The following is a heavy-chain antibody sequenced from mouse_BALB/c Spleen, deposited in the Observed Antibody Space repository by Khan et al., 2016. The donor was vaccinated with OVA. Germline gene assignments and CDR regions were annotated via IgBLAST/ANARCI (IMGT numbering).Heavy chain of an antibody. V-gene: IGHV1-4*01. CDR2: INPRSGYT. J-gene: IGHJ4*01. CDR3: ARRTTGYTMDY. Sequence: VQLQQSGAELARPGASVRMSCKASGYTFPSNTMHWVKQRPGQGLEWIGYINPRSGYTNYNQNFKDKATLTADKSSSTAYMQLSSLTSEDSAVYYCARRTTGYTMDYWGQGTSVTVSS. D-gene: IGHD2-14*01. CDR1: GYTFPSNT.